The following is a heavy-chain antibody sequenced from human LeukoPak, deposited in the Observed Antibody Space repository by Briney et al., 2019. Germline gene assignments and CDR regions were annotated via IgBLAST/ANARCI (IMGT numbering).Heavy chain of an antibody. J-gene: IGHJ3*02. V-gene: IGHV5-51*01. Sequence: GESLKISCKGSGFSFTNYWIGWVRQMPGKGLEWMGIIYPGDSDTRYSPSFQGQVTISADKSISTAYLQWSSLKASDTAMYYCARLYDSSGPDAFDIWGQGTMVTVSS. CDR1: GFSFTNYW. CDR3: ARLYDSSGPDAFDI. D-gene: IGHD3-22*01. CDR2: IYPGDSDT.